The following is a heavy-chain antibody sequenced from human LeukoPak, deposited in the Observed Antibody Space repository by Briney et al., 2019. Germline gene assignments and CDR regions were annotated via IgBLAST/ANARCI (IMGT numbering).Heavy chain of an antibody. V-gene: IGHV3-74*01. D-gene: IGHD5-24*01. CDR2: INSDGGST. CDR1: GFTFSSYW. J-gene: IGHJ4*02. CDR3: ARRIQGMAPYYFDY. Sequence: HPGGSLRLSCTASGFTFSSYWMHWVRQAPGKGLVWVSRINSDGGSTSYADSVKGRFTISRDNAKNTLYLQMNSLRAEDTAVYYCARRIQGMAPYYFDYWAREPWSPPPQ.